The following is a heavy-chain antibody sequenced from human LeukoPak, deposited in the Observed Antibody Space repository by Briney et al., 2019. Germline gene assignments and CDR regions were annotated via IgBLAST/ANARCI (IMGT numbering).Heavy chain of an antibody. CDR2: IIPIFGTA. Sequence: SVKVSCKASGGTFSSYAISWVRQAPGQGLEWMGGIIPIFGTANYAQKFQGRVTITTDESTSTAYMELSSLRSEDTAVYYCARDREVYGSGSQVRYYYMDVWGKGTTVTVSS. D-gene: IGHD3-10*01. J-gene: IGHJ6*03. V-gene: IGHV1-69*05. CDR3: ARDREVYGSGSQVRYYYMDV. CDR1: GGTFSSYA.